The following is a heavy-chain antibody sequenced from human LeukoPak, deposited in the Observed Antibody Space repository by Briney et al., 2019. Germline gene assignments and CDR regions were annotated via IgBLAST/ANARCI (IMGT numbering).Heavy chain of an antibody. CDR3: AREGYYGSGSPPSLYFDY. CDR2: TSSDLNVK. J-gene: IGHJ4*02. CDR1: GFTFRNCV. Sequence: GGSLGLSCAASGFTFRNCVIHWVRQAPGKGLEWVAVTSSDLNVKLYADSVKGRFTISRDNSRSTLYLQMNSLRPEDTAIYYCAREGYYGSGSPPSLYFDYWGQGTLVTVSS. V-gene: IGHV3-30-3*01. D-gene: IGHD3-10*01.